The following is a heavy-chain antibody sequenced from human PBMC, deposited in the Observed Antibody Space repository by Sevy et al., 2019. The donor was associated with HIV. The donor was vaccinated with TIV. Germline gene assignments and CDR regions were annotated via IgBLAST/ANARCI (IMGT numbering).Heavy chain of an antibody. V-gene: IGHV3-48*03. Sequence: GGSLRLSCAASGFTFSSYEMNWVRQAPGKGLEWVSYITNSGSAEYYSDSVRGRFTISRDNTKNSLYLQMNSLRAEDTALYYCARDIPPSATSVAHFDYRGRGTLVTVSS. D-gene: IGHD4-17*01. CDR1: GFTFSSYE. J-gene: IGHJ4*02. CDR2: ITNSGSAE. CDR3: ARDIPPSATSVAHFDY.